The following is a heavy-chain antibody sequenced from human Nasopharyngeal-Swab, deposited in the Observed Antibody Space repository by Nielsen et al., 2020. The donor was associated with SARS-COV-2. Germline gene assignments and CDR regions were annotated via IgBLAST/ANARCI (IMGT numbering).Heavy chain of an antibody. CDR1: GFTFSSYG. D-gene: IGHD3-22*01. CDR2: ISYDGSNK. CDR3: VKDYYDSSGYLEYYFDY. V-gene: IGHV3-30*18. J-gene: IGHJ4*02. Sequence: GGSLRLSCAASGFTFSSYGMHWVRQAPGKGLEWVAVISYDGSNKYYADSVKGRFTISRDNSKNTLYLQMNSLRAEDTAVYYCVKDYYDSSGYLEYYFDYWGQGTLVTVSS.